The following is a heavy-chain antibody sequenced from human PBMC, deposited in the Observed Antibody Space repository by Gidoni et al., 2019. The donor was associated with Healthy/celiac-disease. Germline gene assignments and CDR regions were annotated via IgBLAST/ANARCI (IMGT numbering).Heavy chain of an antibody. V-gene: IGHV1-69*02. Sequence: VKLVQSGAEWSRPGSSVKASAKASGATSSSYTISWVRQAPGQGLEWMGRIIPILGIANYAQKFQGRVTITADKSTSTAYMELSSLRSEDTAVYYCARPHKEGGSGALNWGQGTLVTVSS. CDR3: ARPHKEGGSGALN. CDR1: GATSSSYT. CDR2: IIPILGIA. J-gene: IGHJ4*02. D-gene: IGHD3-10*01.